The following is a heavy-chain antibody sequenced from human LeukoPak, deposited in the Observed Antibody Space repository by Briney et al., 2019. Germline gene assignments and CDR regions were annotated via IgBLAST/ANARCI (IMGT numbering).Heavy chain of an antibody. J-gene: IGHJ4*02. V-gene: IGHV1-69*04. Sequence: ASVKVSCKASGYTFTSQYMHWVRQAPGQGLEWMGRIIPILGMANYAQKFQGRVTITADKSTSTAYMELSSLRSEDTAVYYCAREVKSSGHFDYWGQGTLVTVSS. CDR3: AREVKSSGHFDY. CDR1: GYTFTSQY. CDR2: IIPILGMA. D-gene: IGHD6-19*01.